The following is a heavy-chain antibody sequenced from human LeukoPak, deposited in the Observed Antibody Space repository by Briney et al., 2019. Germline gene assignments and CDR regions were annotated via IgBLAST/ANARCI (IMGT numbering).Heavy chain of an antibody. Sequence: ASVKVSCKTSGYTFTDYNIHWVRQAPGQGPEWMGWITPKNAATNYAQQLQGRITMTRVTSITTAYMELTNLISDDTALYYCASSLGRYSSSWYGDYWGQGTLVTVSS. CDR2: ITPKNAAT. D-gene: IGHD6-13*01. CDR1: GYTFTDYN. V-gene: IGHV1-2*02. J-gene: IGHJ4*02. CDR3: ASSLGRYSSSWYGDY.